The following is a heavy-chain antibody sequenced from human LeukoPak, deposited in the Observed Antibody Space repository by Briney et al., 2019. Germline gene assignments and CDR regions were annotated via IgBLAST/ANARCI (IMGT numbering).Heavy chain of an antibody. D-gene: IGHD3-10*01. CDR2: IYYSGST. V-gene: IGHV4-59*01. CDR1: GGSISSYY. CDR3: ARAMKQFRDDAFDI. Sequence: SETLSLTCTVSGGSISSYYWSWLRQPPGKGLEWIGYIYYSGSTNYNPSLKSRVTISVDTSKNQFSLKLSSVTAADTAVYYCARAMKQFRDDAFDIWGQGTMVTVSS. J-gene: IGHJ3*02.